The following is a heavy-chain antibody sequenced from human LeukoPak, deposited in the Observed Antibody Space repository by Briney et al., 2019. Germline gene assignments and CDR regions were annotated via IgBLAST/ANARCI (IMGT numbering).Heavy chain of an antibody. CDR3: ATGKGSSNYDS. Sequence: PGGSLRLSCAASGFTFNTYWMHWVRQVPGKGLVWVSRINGDGSSTAYADSVKGRFTISRDNAKNTVYLQMNSLRVEDTAVYLCATGKGSSNYDSWGQGTLVTVSS. D-gene: IGHD4-11*01. V-gene: IGHV3-74*03. CDR1: GFTFNTYW. CDR2: INGDGSST. J-gene: IGHJ5*01.